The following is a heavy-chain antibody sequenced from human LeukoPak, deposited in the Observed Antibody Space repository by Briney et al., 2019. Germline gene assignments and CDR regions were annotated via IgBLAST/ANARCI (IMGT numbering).Heavy chain of an antibody. CDR3: ARRSSSSWYCNWFDP. CDR2: IYYSGST. V-gene: IGHV4-59*12. Sequence: PSETLSLTCTVSGGSISSYYWSWIRQPPGKGLEWIGYIYYSGSTNYNPSLKSRVTISVDTSKNQFSLKLSSVTAADTAVYYCARRSSSSWYCNWFDPWGQGTLVTVSS. D-gene: IGHD6-13*01. J-gene: IGHJ5*02. CDR1: GGSISSYY.